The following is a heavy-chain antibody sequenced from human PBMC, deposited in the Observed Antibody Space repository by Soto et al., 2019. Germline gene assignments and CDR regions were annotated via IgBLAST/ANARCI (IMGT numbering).Heavy chain of an antibody. D-gene: IGHD1-26*01. V-gene: IGHV1-3*01. Sequence: QVQLVQSGAEVKKPGASVKVSCKASGYTFTSYAMHWVRQAPGQRLEWMGWINAGNGNTKYSQKFQGRVTITSDTSASTAYMELSSLRSENTAVYDCASSSGSYWQLDYWGQGTLVTVSS. J-gene: IGHJ4*02. CDR3: ASSSGSYWQLDY. CDR2: INAGNGNT. CDR1: GYTFTSYA.